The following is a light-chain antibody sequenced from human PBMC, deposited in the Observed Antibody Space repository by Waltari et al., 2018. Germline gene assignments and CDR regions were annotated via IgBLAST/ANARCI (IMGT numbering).Light chain of an antibody. Sequence: QLVLTHSPSASASLGASVKLTCTLSSGHSSNVVAWLQQRPEKGPRYLMKINSVGSHSKGDEIPDRFSGSSSGAERYLTISSLQSEDEADYFCQTGGHGTWVFGGGTKLTVL. CDR2: INSVGSH. J-gene: IGLJ3*02. V-gene: IGLV4-69*02. CDR1: SGHSSNV. CDR3: QTGGHGTWV.